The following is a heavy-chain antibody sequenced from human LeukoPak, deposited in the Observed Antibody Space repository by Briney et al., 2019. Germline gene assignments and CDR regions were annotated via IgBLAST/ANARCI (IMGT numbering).Heavy chain of an antibody. D-gene: IGHD6-19*01. V-gene: IGHV3-23*01. Sequence: KSGGSLRLSCAASGFTFSSYAMSWVRQAPGKGLEWVSAISGSGGSTYYADSVKGRFTISRDNSKNTLYLQMNSLRAEDTAVYYCAKEGRWLVQVHFDYWGQGTLVTVSS. CDR1: GFTFSSYA. J-gene: IGHJ4*02. CDR3: AKEGRWLVQVHFDY. CDR2: ISGSGGST.